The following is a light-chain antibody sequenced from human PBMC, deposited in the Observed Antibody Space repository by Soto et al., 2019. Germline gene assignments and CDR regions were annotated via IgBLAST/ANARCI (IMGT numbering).Light chain of an antibody. CDR3: QQRRNWPPIT. V-gene: IGKV3-11*01. CDR1: QSVKTF. CDR2: DAS. J-gene: IGKJ5*01. Sequence: EIVLAQAQATLSLSPFDRATLSCRASQSVKTFLVWYQQRPGQAPRLLIYDASHRAAGIPARFSGSGFGTDFTLTISSLEPEDAAVYYCQQRRNWPPITSGPGTRLEIK.